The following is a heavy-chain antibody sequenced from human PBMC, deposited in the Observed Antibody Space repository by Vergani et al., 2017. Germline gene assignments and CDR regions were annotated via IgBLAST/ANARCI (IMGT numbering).Heavy chain of an antibody. CDR1: GYSISSGYY. V-gene: IGHV4-38-2*02. Sequence: QVQLQESGPGLVKPSETLSLTCAVSGYSISSGYYWGWIRQPPGKGLEWIGSIYYSGSTYYNPSLKSRVTISVDTSKNQFSLRLSSVTAADTAFYYCVRDTLLGYNYGSFDFWGQGTLVTVSS. CDR3: VRDTLLGYNYGSFDF. CDR2: IYYSGST. D-gene: IGHD5-18*01. J-gene: IGHJ4*02.